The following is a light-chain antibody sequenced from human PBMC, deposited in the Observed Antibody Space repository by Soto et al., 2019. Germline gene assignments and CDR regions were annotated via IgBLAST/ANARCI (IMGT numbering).Light chain of an antibody. J-gene: IGKJ1*01. CDR3: QHYAGSPWT. Sequence: EIVLTQSPGTLSLSPGERATLSCRASQSVSSSYLAWYQQKPGQAPRLLIYGASSRATGIPDRFSGSASGTDFTLTISRLEPEDFAVYYCQHYAGSPWTFGQGTKVDIK. V-gene: IGKV3-20*01. CDR1: QSVSSSY. CDR2: GAS.